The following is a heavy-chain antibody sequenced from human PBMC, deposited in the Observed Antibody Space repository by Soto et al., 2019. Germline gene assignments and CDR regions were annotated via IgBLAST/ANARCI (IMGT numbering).Heavy chain of an antibody. Sequence: EVQLVESGGVVVQPGGSLRLSCAASGFTFDDYTMHWVRQAPGKGLEWVSLISWDGGSTYYADSVKGRFTISRDNRKNSLYLQMNSLRTEDTALYYCAKDIRGYSHSFDYWGQGTLVTVSS. J-gene: IGHJ4*02. CDR1: GFTFDDYT. V-gene: IGHV3-43*01. CDR2: ISWDGGST. D-gene: IGHD5-18*01. CDR3: AKDIRGYSHSFDY.